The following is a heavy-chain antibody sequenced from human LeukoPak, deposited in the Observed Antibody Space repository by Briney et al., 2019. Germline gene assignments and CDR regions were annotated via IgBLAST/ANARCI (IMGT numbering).Heavy chain of an antibody. CDR3: ASAGGRIVARPGY. D-gene: IGHD6-6*01. V-gene: IGHV3-7*01. Sequence: HPGGSLRLSCAASGFTFSSHWMSWVRQAPGKGLEWVANIKQDGSEKYYVDSVKGRFTISRDNAKNSLYLQMNSLRAEGTAVYYCASAGGRIVARPGYWGQGTLVTVSS. J-gene: IGHJ4*02. CDR1: GFTFSSHW. CDR2: IKQDGSEK.